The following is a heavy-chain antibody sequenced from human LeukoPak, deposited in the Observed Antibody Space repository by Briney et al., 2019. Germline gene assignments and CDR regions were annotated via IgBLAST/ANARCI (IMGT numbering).Heavy chain of an antibody. D-gene: IGHD3-3*01. CDR2: ISSSGSTI. CDR3: ARTTIFGVVIWGGIDY. CDR1: GFTFSDYY. V-gene: IGHV3-11*01. J-gene: IGHJ4*02. Sequence: GGSLRLSCAASGFTFSDYYMSWIRQALGKGLEWVSYISSSGSTIYYADSVKGRFTISRDNAKNSLYLQMNSLRAEDTAVYYCARTTIFGVVIWGGIDYWGQGTLVTVSS.